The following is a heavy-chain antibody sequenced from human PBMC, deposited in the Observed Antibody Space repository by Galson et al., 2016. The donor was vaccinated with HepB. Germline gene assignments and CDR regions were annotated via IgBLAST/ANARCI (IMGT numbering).Heavy chain of an antibody. J-gene: IGHJ6*02. V-gene: IGHV3-30*18. CDR3: AKGHSQTYYYYYGMDV. D-gene: IGHD1-26*01. CDR2: MSVDGSNK. Sequence: SLRLSCAASGFTISNYGMHWVRQAPGKGLEWVAIMSVDGSNKYYADSVKGRFIISRDNSKNTLCLQMNSLRAEDTAVYFCAKGHSQTYYYYYGMDVWGQGTTVTVAS. CDR1: GFTISNYG.